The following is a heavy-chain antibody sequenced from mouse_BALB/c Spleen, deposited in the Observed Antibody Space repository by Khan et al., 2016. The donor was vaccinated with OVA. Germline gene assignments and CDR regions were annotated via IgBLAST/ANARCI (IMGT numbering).Heavy chain of an antibody. D-gene: IGHD2-14*01. V-gene: IGHV1-26*01. CDR3: ARGYDFFAS. J-gene: IGHJ3*01. CDR1: GYSFTLYY. Sequence: EVQLVESGPDLVKPGASVKISCKASGYSFTLYYMSWVKQSHGKSLEGIGRVNPNTDNINYNQEFKGKAILTVDKSSNTAYMELRSLTTEDSAVYFCARGYDFFASWGQGTLVTVSA. CDR2: VNPNTDNI.